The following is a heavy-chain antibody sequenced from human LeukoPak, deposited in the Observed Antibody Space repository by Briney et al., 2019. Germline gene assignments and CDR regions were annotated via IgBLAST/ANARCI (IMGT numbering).Heavy chain of an antibody. V-gene: IGHV3-53*01. CDR1: GFTVSSNY. D-gene: IGHD3-10*01. J-gene: IGHJ5*02. CDR3: ARGFTFPNWFDP. Sequence: GGSLRLSCAASGFTVSSNYMSWVRQAPGKGLEWVSVIYSGGSTYYADSVKGRFTTSRDNSKNTLYLQMNSLRAEDTAVYYCARGFTFPNWFDPWGQGTLVTVSS. CDR2: IYSGGST.